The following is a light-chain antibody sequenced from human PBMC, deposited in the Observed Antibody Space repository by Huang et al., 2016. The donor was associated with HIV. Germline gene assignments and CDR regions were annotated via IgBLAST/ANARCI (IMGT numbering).Light chain of an antibody. CDR3: QQYYSTPA. CDR2: WAS. J-gene: IGKJ1*01. Sequence: DIVMTQSPDSLPVSLGERATINCKSSQSVLDSSNKKNYLAWYQQKPGQPPKLLLYWASVRECGVPDRFRGSGSGTEFTLTINNLQAEDVAVYYCQQYYSTPAFGQGTNVDI. CDR1: QSVLDSSNKKNY. V-gene: IGKV4-1*01.